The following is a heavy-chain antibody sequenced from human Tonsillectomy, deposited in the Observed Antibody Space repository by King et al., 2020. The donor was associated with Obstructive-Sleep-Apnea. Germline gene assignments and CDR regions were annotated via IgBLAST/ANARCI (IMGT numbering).Heavy chain of an antibody. CDR3: AKDGIPYYYGNGYDFEY. V-gene: IGHV3-30*02. J-gene: IGHJ4*02. CDR1: GLTFSNFG. Sequence: VQLVESGGGVVQPGGSLGLSCAASGLTFSNFGMHWVLQTPGKGLGWVAVIRSDGSYDYCADSVKGRFTISRENSKNMLYLQMNSLRVEDTAVYYCAKDGIPYYYGNGYDFEYWGQGTLVTVSS. D-gene: IGHD3-10*01. CDR2: IRSDGSYD.